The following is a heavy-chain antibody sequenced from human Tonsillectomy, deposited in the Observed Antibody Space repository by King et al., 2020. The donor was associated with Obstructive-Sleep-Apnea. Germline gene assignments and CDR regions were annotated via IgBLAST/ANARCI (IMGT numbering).Heavy chain of an antibody. D-gene: IGHD3-10*01. Sequence: QLQESGPGVVKPSDTLSLTCTVSGGSLTSSGDYWAWIRQAPGKGLEWIGSINYSGSTYSNPSLKSRLTLSVDTSKNHFSLQLTSVTAADTAVYYCARRHAILSETDYTKSYFFDPWGQGALVTVSS. CDR2: INYSGST. J-gene: IGHJ5*02. CDR3: ARRHAILSETDYTKSYFFDP. CDR1: GGSLTSSGDY. V-gene: IGHV4-39*02.